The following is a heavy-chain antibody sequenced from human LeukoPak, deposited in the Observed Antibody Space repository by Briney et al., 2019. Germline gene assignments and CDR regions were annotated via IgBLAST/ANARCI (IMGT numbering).Heavy chain of an antibody. V-gene: IGHV3-23*01. CDR3: AKDPHNFWTGYFDY. CDR2: ISGSGGTT. Sequence: GGSLRLSCAASGFTFSSYAMSWFRQAPVKGLEWVSAISGSGGTTYYADSVKGHFTVSRDNSKNTLYLQMNSLRAEDTAVYYCAKDPHNFWTGYFDYWGQGTLVTVSS. CDR1: GFTFSSYA. J-gene: IGHJ4*02. D-gene: IGHD3/OR15-3a*01.